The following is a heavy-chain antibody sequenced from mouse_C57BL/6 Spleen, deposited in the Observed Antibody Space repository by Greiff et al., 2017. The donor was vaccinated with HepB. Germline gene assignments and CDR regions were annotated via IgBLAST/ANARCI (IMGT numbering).Heavy chain of an antibody. CDR1: GFTFSDYG. V-gene: IGHV5-17*01. D-gene: IGHD1-1*01. CDR3: ARRGITTVVASYWYFDV. J-gene: IGHJ1*03. CDR2: ISSGSSTI. Sequence: EVQLVESGGGLVKPGGSLKLSCAASGFTFSDYGMHWVRQAPEKGLEWVAYISSGSSTIYYADTVKGRFTISRDNAKHTLFLQMTSLRSEDTAMYYCARRGITTVVASYWYFDVWGTGTTVTVSS.